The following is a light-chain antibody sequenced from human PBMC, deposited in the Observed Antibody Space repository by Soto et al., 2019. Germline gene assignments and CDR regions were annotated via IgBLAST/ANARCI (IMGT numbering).Light chain of an antibody. V-gene: IGKV1-9*01. Sequence: DIQLTQSPSFLSASVGDEVTITCRASQGIRSHLAWYQQKPGKAPKLLLYTASTLQSGVPSRFSGGGSGTECTLTISSLQPEDFATYYCQQLNGFPPWTFGQGTKVEVK. CDR1: QGIRSH. CDR3: QQLNGFPPWT. J-gene: IGKJ1*01. CDR2: TAS.